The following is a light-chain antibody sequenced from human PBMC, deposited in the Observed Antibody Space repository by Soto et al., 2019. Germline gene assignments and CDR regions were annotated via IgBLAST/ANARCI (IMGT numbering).Light chain of an antibody. CDR2: AAS. V-gene: IGKV1-27*01. CDR1: QGIINY. J-gene: IGKJ1*01. CDR3: QKYNSAPRT. Sequence: DIQMTPYPSSLSASVGDRVTITCLASQGIINYLAWYQQKPEKVPKLLIYAASTLQSGVPSRFSGSGSGTDFTLTISSLQPEDVATYYCQKYNSAPRTCGQGTKVEIK.